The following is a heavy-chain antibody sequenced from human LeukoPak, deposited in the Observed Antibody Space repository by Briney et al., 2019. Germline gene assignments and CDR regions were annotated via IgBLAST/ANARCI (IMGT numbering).Heavy chain of an antibody. V-gene: IGHV3-21*01. D-gene: IGHD3-10*01. J-gene: IGHJ6*02. CDR2: ASGGSDYI. CDR3: ARDRAIYYGAGIAMDV. CDR1: GFTVSGYT. Sequence: GESLRLSCVASGFTVSGYTLSWVRQAPGRGLVWVAFASGGSDYIHYADSVKGRFTISRDNAKNSLYLQMDSLGAEDTALYYCARDRAIYYGAGIAMDVWGQGTTVIVSS.